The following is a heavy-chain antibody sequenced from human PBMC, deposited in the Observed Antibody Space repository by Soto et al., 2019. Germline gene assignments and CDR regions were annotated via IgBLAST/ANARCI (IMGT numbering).Heavy chain of an antibody. CDR1: GFTFSSYA. CDR2: ISGSGGST. J-gene: IGHJ6*02. V-gene: IGHV3-23*01. Sequence: GGSLRLSCAASGFTFSSYAMSWVRQAPGKGLEWVSAISGSGGSTYYADSVKGRFTISRDNSKNTLYLQMNSLRAEDTAVYYCAKDLRKSSVLYYYYYGMDVWGQGTTVTVSS. D-gene: IGHD3-22*01. CDR3: AKDLRKSSVLYYYYYGMDV.